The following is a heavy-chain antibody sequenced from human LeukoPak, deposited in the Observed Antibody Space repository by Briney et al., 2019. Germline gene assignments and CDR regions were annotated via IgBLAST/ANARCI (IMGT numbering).Heavy chain of an antibody. CDR3: AREPDSSGWGFDY. Sequence: SETLSLTCTVSGGSISSGSYYWSWIRQPAGKGLERIGRIYTSGSTNYNPSLKSRVTISVDTSKNQFSLKLSSVTAADTAVYYCAREPDSSGWGFDYWGQGTLVTVSS. V-gene: IGHV4-61*02. J-gene: IGHJ4*02. D-gene: IGHD6-19*01. CDR2: IYTSGST. CDR1: GGSISSGSYY.